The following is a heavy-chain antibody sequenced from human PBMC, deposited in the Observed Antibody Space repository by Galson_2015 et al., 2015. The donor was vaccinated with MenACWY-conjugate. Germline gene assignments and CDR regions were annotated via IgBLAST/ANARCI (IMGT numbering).Heavy chain of an antibody. CDR2: ITTSSARI. V-gene: IGHV3-21*04. Sequence: SLRLSCAASGFTFSSYNMIWVRQAPGKGLEWVSSITTSSARIYSADSVKGRFTISRDNAKNSLYLQMNSLRAEDTALYYCAKVASSAVWGSYRWFEHWGQGTLVTVSS. CDR3: AKVASSAVWGSYRWFEH. CDR1: GFTFSSYN. D-gene: IGHD3-16*02. J-gene: IGHJ5*02.